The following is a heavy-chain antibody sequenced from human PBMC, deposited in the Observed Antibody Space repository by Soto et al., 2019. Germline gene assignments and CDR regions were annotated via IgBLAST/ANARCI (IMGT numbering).Heavy chain of an antibody. D-gene: IGHD5-12*01. CDR1: GFTFRSYA. CDR2: ITGTGTST. Sequence: PGGSLRLSCAASGFTFRSYAMSWVRQAPGKGLEWVATITGTGTSTYFADSVKGRFTISRDNSRNTLYLLLNSLRAEDTAVYYCAKSQRPQWLLTKDFDSWGQGALVTVSS. J-gene: IGHJ4*02. CDR3: AKSQRPQWLLTKDFDS. V-gene: IGHV3-23*01.